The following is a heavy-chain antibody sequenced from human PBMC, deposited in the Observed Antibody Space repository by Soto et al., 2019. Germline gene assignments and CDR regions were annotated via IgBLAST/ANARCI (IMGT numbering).Heavy chain of an antibody. Sequence: EVQLVESGGGLVQPGGSLRLSCAVTGFTISSNYMNWVRQAPGKGLEWVSVMYAAGSTYYEDSVKGRFNISRDNSKNTVYLKMNSLRGEDTAVYYCARDSNSNNWKLFDYWGQGTLVTVSS. CDR2: MYAAGST. D-gene: IGHD1-1*01. CDR3: ARDSNSNNWKLFDY. V-gene: IGHV3-66*01. CDR1: GFTISSNY. J-gene: IGHJ4*02.